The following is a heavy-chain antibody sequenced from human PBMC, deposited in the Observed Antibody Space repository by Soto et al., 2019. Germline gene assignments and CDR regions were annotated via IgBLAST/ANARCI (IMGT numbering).Heavy chain of an antibody. D-gene: IGHD3-10*01. CDR2: IYYSGST. Sequence: QVQLQESGPGLVKPSQTLSLTCTVSGGSISSGGYYWSWIRQHPGKGLEGIGYIYYSGSTYYNPSLKRRVTISVDTSKNQFSLKLSSVTAADTAVYYCGRGSGSYYEFSSYYYGMDVWGQGTTVTVSS. J-gene: IGHJ6*02. CDR1: GGSISSGGYY. CDR3: GRGSGSYYEFSSYYYGMDV. V-gene: IGHV4-31*03.